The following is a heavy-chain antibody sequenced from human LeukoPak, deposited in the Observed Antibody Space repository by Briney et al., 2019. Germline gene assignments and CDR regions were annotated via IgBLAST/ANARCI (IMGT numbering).Heavy chain of an antibody. V-gene: IGHV3-11*01. CDR3: AKEAPRSSSFDY. CDR2: ISSSGSTI. J-gene: IGHJ4*02. CDR1: GFTFSDYY. Sequence: KPGGSLRLSCAASGFTFSDYYMSWIRQAPGKGLEWVSYISSSGSTIYYADSVKGRFTISRDNAKNSLYLQMNSLRAEDTALYYCAKEAPRSSSFDYWGQGTLVTVSS. D-gene: IGHD6-6*01.